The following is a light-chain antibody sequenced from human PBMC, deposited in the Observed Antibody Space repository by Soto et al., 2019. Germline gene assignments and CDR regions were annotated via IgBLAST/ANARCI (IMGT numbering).Light chain of an antibody. CDR2: GAS. Sequence: EIVMTQSPATLSVSPGDGATLSCRASQSVDSNLAWYQQKPGQTPRLLIYGASTRPTGIPARFSGSGSGTEFTPTIISLQSEESAVYDCQQYNDWPLTFGGGTKVEIK. CDR3: QQYNDWPLT. J-gene: IGKJ4*01. V-gene: IGKV3D-15*01. CDR1: QSVDSN.